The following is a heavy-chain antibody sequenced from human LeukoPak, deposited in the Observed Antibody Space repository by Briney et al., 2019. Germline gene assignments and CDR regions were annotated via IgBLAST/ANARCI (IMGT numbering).Heavy chain of an antibody. CDR1: GFTFNSYW. J-gene: IGHJ4*02. V-gene: IGHV3-7*01. D-gene: IGHD2-15*01. Sequence: GGSLRLSCVASGFTFNSYWMSWVRQAPEKGLEWLANIRQDGSDKQYVDSVKGRFTISRDNAKNSLYLQMNSLSAEDTAVYYCARHSRGSPIDDWGQRTLVTFSS. CDR3: ARHSRGSPIDD. CDR2: IRQDGSDK.